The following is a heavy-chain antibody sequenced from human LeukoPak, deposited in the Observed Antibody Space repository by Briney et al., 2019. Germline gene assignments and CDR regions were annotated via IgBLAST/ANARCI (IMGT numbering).Heavy chain of an antibody. J-gene: IGHJ4*02. D-gene: IGHD5-18*01. CDR3: AATRGYNYALDY. CDR2: ISSSSSYM. CDR1: GFTFSSSS. V-gene: IGHV3-21*01. Sequence: PGGSLRLSCAASGFTFSSSSMNWVRQAPGKGLEWVSSISSSSSYMYYADSVKGRFTISRDNAKNSLYLQMNSLRAEDTAVYYCAATRGYNYALDYWGQGALVTVSS.